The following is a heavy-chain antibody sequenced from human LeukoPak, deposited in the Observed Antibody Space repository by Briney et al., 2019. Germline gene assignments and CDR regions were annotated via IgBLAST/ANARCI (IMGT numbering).Heavy chain of an antibody. CDR2: INTDGSST. D-gene: IGHD5-24*01. CDR1: GFAFSSYW. V-gene: IGHV3-74*01. CDR3: ARATNDAFDI. J-gene: IGHJ3*02. Sequence: GGSLRLSCAASGFAFSSYWMHWVRQPPGKGLVWVSLINTDGSSTTYADSVKGRFTISRDNAKNTLYLQMNSLRAEDTAVYYCARATNDAFDIWGQGTMVTVSS.